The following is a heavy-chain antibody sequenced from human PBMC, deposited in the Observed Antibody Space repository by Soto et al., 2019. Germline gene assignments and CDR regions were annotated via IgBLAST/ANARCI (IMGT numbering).Heavy chain of an antibody. Sequence: QVQLVQSGAEVKKPGSSVKVSCKASGGTFSSYAISWVRQAPGQGLEWMGGIIPIFGTANYAQKFQGRVTITADESTSTAYMELSSLRSEDTAVYYCARGWQQLPRPHPHYYGMDVWGQGTTVTVSS. V-gene: IGHV1-69*01. D-gene: IGHD6-13*01. CDR2: IIPIFGTA. J-gene: IGHJ6*02. CDR3: ARGWQQLPRPHPHYYGMDV. CDR1: GGTFSSYA.